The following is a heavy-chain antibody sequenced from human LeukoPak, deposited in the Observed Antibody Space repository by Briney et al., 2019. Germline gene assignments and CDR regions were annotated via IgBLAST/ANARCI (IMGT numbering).Heavy chain of an antibody. CDR3: ARDSGYGYNTFPTADY. Sequence: GGSLRLSCEASGFTFSTYGMHWVRQAPGKGLEWVAGISNGGSYKYYADSVKGRFTISRDNSENTLYLQMSSLGAEDTALYYCARDSGYGYNTFPTADYWGQGILATVSS. J-gene: IGHJ4*02. CDR1: GFTFSTYG. V-gene: IGHV3-30*03. D-gene: IGHD5-24*01. CDR2: ISNGGSYK.